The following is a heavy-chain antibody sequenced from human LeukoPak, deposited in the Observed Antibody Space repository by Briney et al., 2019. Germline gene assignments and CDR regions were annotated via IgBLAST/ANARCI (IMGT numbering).Heavy chain of an antibody. CDR1: GYTFTGYY. J-gene: IGHJ4*02. D-gene: IGHD3-22*01. V-gene: IGHV1-2*02. Sequence: ASVKVSCKASGYTFTGYYMHWVRQAPGQGLEWMGWINPNSGDIYYAQKFQGRVTMTSDTSITTAYMELSRLISDDTAVYYCARAHPYYDSSGFHPGSFDYWGQGTLVTVSS. CDR2: INPNSGDI. CDR3: ARAHPYYDSSGFHPGSFDY.